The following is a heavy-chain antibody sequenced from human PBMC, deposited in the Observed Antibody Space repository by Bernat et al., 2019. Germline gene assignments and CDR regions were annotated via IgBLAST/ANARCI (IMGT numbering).Heavy chain of an antibody. D-gene: IGHD6-13*01. CDR2: IFYSGST. Sequence: QVQLQESGPGLVKPSETLSLTCTVSGDSITTYYWSWIRQHPGKGLEWIGYIFYSGSTYYNPSLKSRVTISVDTSKNQFSLKLSSVTAADTAVYFCARLSTRISGTGLSYFDYWGQGTLVTVSS. J-gene: IGHJ4*02. V-gene: IGHV4-59*06. CDR1: GDSITTYY. CDR3: ARLSTRISGTGLSYFDY.